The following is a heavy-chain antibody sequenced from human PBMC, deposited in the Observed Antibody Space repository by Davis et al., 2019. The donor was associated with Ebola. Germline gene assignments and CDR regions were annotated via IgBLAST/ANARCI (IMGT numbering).Heavy chain of an antibody. V-gene: IGHV2-70*11. J-gene: IGHJ6*02. D-gene: IGHD3-3*01. CDR2: IDWDDDK. CDR3: ARIRIRFFEGYGMDV. CDR1: GFSLSTSGMS. Sequence: SGLTLVKPTQTLTLTCTFSGFSLSTSGMSVSWIRQPPGKALAWLARIDWDDDKYYSTSLKTRLTISKDTSKNQVVLTMTNMDPVDTATYYCARIRIRFFEGYGMDVWGQGTTVTVSS.